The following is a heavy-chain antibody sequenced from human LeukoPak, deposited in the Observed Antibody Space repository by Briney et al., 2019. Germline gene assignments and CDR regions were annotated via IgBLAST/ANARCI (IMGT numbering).Heavy chain of an antibody. CDR1: GSGFTDYY. CDR2: LNPNSGGT. V-gene: IGHV1-2*02. CDR3: ARGRVSVGDASGWSG. D-gene: IGHD6-19*01. J-gene: IGHJ4*02. Sequence: ASVTLSFTGTGSGFTDYYMHWVRQAHGQGLGWMGWLNPNSGGTKYAENFPGRVTMTRDTSITTAYMELSSLSSDDTAAYYCARGRVSVGDASGWSGWGQGTLVTVSS.